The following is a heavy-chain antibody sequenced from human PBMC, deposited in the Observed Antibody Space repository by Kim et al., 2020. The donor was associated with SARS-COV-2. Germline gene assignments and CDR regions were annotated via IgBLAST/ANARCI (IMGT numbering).Heavy chain of an antibody. CDR3: ARDGRLAAAGRFYYFDY. CDR1: GYTFTSYY. J-gene: IGHJ4*02. D-gene: IGHD6-13*01. V-gene: IGHV1-46*01. Sequence: ASVKVSCKASGYTFTSYYMHWVRQAPGQGLEWMGIINPSGGSTSYAQKFQGRVTMTRDTSTSTVYMELSSLRSEDTAVYYCARDGRLAAAGRFYYFDYWGQGTLVTVSS. CDR2: INPSGGST.